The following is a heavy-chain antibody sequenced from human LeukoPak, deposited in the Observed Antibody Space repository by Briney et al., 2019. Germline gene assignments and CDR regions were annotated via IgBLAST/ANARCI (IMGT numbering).Heavy chain of an antibody. D-gene: IGHD2-2*01. CDR3: ARPRGCGSARCNNFDY. J-gene: IGHJ4*02. CDR1: GFIFNDFS. CDR2: MSEDGNEI. V-gene: IGHV3-7*01. Sequence: PGGPLRLSCTVSGFIFNDFSMSWVPQAPRKGLEWVAKMSEDGNEIFYVDSVKGRFTISRDNTKKSLYLQLNSLRPEDSAVYYCARPRGCGSARCNNFDYWGQGTLVTVSS.